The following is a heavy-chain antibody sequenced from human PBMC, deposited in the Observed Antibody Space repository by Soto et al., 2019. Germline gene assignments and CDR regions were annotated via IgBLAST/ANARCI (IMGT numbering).Heavy chain of an antibody. CDR1: GGCFSGYY. J-gene: IGHJ5*02. CDR2: INHSGST. V-gene: IGHV4-34*01. Sequence: PSETLSLTCAVYGGCFSGYYWSWIRQPPGKGLEWIGEINHSGSTNYNPSLKSRVTISVDTSKNQFSLKLSSVTAADTAVYYCARGRRDIVVVVAATGPVGGFDPWGQGTLVT. D-gene: IGHD2-15*01. CDR3: ARGRRDIVVVVAATGPVGGFDP.